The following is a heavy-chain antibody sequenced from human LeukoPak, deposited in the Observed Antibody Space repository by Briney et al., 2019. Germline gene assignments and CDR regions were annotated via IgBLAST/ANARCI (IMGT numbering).Heavy chain of an antibody. Sequence: ASVKVSCKASGYTFTGYYMHWVRQAPGQGLEWMGWINPNSGGTNYAQKFQGRVTMTRDTSISTAYMELSRLRSDDTAVYYCAVHRVLLWFDWFDPWGQGTLVTVSS. J-gene: IGHJ5*02. V-gene: IGHV1-2*02. D-gene: IGHD3-10*01. CDR1: GYTFTGYY. CDR2: INPNSGGT. CDR3: AVHRVLLWFDWFDP.